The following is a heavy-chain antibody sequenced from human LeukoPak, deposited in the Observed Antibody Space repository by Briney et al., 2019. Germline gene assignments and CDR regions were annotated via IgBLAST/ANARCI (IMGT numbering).Heavy chain of an antibody. D-gene: IGHD6-13*01. V-gene: IGHV4-39*07. Sequence: SETLSLTCTVSGGSISSGSYYWSWIRQPPGKGLEWIGEINHSGSTNYNPSLKSRVTISVDTSKNQFSLKLSSVTAADTAVYYCARGRPAAGIYYYYYMDVWGKGTTVTVSS. CDR3: ARGRPAAGIYYYYYMDV. CDR2: INHSGST. J-gene: IGHJ6*03. CDR1: GGSISSGSYY.